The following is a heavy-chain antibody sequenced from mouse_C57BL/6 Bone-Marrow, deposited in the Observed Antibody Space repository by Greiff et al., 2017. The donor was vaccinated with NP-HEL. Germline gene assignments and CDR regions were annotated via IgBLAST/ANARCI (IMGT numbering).Heavy chain of an antibody. J-gene: IGHJ2*01. V-gene: IGHV5-12*01. Sequence: EVMLVESGGGLVQPGGSLKLSCAASGFTFSDYYMYWVRQTPEKRLEWVAYISNGGGSTYYPDTVKGRFTISRDNAKNTLYLQMSRLKSEDTAMYYCARRGGYYGDYFDYWGQGTTLTVSS. D-gene: IGHD2-1*01. CDR3: ARRGGYYGDYFDY. CDR1: GFTFSDYY. CDR2: ISNGGGST.